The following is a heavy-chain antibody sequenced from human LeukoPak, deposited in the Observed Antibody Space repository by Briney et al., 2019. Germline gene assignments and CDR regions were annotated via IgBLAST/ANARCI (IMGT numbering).Heavy chain of an antibody. CDR1: GFTFSSYA. CDR2: ISYDGSNK. D-gene: IGHD3-22*01. J-gene: IGHJ4*02. CDR3: AKDLYYDSSSVDY. V-gene: IGHV3-30-3*01. Sequence: SGRSLRLSCAASGFTFSSYAMHWVRQAPGKGLEWVAVISYDGSNKYYADSVKGRFTISRDNSKYTLYLQMNSLRAEDTAVYYCAKDLYYDSSSVDYWGQGTLVTVSS.